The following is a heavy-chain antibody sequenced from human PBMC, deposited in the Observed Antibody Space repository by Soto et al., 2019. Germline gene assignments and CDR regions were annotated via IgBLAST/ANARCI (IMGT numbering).Heavy chain of an antibody. CDR1: GFTFANYA. D-gene: IGHD3-3*01. V-gene: IGHV3-23*01. J-gene: IGHJ5*02. CDR2: ISGSGGHI. CDR3: AKGGNFDFWGTFNCFDP. Sequence: GGSLRLSCAASGFTFANYAMSWVRQTPGKGLEWVSSISGSGGHIYYTGSVKGRFTISRDNSKNTLYLQMNNLRAEDTALYYCAKGGNFDFWGTFNCFDPWGQGALVTSPQ.